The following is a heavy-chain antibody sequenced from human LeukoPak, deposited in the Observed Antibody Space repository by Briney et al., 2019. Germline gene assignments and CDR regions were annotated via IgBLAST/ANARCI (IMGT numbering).Heavy chain of an antibody. CDR3: ARGAESPYYDFWSGYSYAFDI. J-gene: IGHJ3*02. Sequence: PGGSLRLSCAASGFTFSNYMMHWVRQAPGKGLEWVSVIYSGGNTYYADSVKGRFTISRDNSKNTLYLQMNTLRAEDTAVYYCARGAESPYYDFWSGYSYAFDIWGQGTMVTVSS. D-gene: IGHD3-3*01. V-gene: IGHV3-53*01. CDR2: IYSGGNT. CDR1: GFTFSNYM.